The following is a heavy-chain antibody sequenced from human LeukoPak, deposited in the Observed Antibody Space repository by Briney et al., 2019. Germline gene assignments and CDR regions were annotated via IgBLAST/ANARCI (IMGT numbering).Heavy chain of an antibody. CDR1: GYIFTSYW. V-gene: IGHV5-10-1*01. Sequence: GESLKISCKGSGYIFTSYWIGWVRQMPGKGLEWMGRIDPSDSYTNYSPSFQGHVTISADKSISTAYLQWSSLKASDTAMYYCARQVLRGYSYGDDLDYWGQGTLVTVSS. D-gene: IGHD5-18*01. CDR3: ARQVLRGYSYGDDLDY. CDR2: IDPSDSYT. J-gene: IGHJ4*02.